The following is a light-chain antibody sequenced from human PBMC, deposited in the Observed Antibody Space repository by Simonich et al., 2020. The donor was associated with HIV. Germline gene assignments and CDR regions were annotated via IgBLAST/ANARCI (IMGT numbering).Light chain of an antibody. CDR2: DVS. CDR1: SSDVGGYNY. J-gene: IGLJ3*02. CDR3: SSYTSSSTWV. Sequence: QSALTQPASVSGSPGQSSTISCTGTSSDVGGYNYVSWYQQNPGKAPKIMIDDVSKRPSGVSNRFSGSKSGNTASLTISGLQAEDEADYYCSSYTSSSTWVFGGGTKLTVL. V-gene: IGLV2-14*01.